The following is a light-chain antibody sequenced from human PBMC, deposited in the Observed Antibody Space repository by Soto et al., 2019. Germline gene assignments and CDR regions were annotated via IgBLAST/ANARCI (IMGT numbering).Light chain of an antibody. V-gene: IGLV1-44*01. CDR2: RNN. J-gene: IGLJ2*01. CDR1: SSNIGTYT. CDR3: AAWYDSRNAVV. Sequence: QSVLTQPASASGTPGQRVTISCSGTSSNIGTYTVNWYQQLPGTAPKLLIYRNNQRPSGVPDRFSGSKSGTSASLAISGLQSEDEADYYCAAWYDSRNAVVFGGGTKLTVL.